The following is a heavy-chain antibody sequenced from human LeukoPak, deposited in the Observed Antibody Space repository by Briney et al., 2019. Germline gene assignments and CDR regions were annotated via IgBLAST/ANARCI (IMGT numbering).Heavy chain of an antibody. D-gene: IGHD4-17*01. J-gene: IGHJ4*02. CDR3: ARATVY. V-gene: IGHV3-66*01. Sequence: PGGSLRLSCAASGFTFSSYGMHWVRQAPGKGLEWVSVLYSGGSTYYADSVKGRFTISRDNSKNTLYLQMNSLRAEDTAVYYCARATVYWGQGTLVTVSP. CDR1: GFTFSSYG. CDR2: LYSGGST.